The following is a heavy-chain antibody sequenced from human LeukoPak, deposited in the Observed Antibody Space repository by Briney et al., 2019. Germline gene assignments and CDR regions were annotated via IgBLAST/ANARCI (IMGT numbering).Heavy chain of an antibody. CDR3: ASANYYDSSGYYKSPDY. CDR2: ISGSGGST. V-gene: IGHV3-23*01. CDR1: GFTFSSYA. J-gene: IGHJ4*02. Sequence: PGGSLRLSCAASGFTFSSYAMSWVRQAPGKGLEWVSAISGSGGSTYYADPVKGRFTISRDNSKNTLYLQMNSLRAEDTAVYYCASANYYDSSGYYKSPDYWGQGTLVTVSS. D-gene: IGHD3-22*01.